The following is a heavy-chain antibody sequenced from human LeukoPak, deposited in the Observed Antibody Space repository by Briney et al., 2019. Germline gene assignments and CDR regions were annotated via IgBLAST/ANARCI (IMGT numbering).Heavy chain of an antibody. CDR2: IYYTGGT. Sequence: SETLSLTCTVSGGSISSYYWSWIRQPPGKGLEWIGYIYYTGGTNYNPSLKSRVTISIDTSKNQFSLKLSSVTAADTAVYYCARHWTGTFDYWGQGTLVTVSS. V-gene: IGHV4-59*08. CDR1: GGSISSYY. CDR3: ARHWTGTFDY. D-gene: IGHD3/OR15-3a*01. J-gene: IGHJ4*02.